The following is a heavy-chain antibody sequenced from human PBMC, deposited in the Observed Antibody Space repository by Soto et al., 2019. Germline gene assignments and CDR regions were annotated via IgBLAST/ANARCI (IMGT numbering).Heavy chain of an antibody. Sequence: SGGSLRLSCAASGFTFSSYSMNWVRQAPGKGLEWVSSISSSSSYIYYADSVKGRFTISRDNAKNSLYLQMNSLRAEDTAVYYCARAGRGRTIFGVVTNNWFDPWGQGTLVTVSS. CDR3: ARAGRGRTIFGVVTNNWFDP. D-gene: IGHD3-3*01. V-gene: IGHV3-21*01. J-gene: IGHJ5*02. CDR1: GFTFSSYS. CDR2: ISSSSSYI.